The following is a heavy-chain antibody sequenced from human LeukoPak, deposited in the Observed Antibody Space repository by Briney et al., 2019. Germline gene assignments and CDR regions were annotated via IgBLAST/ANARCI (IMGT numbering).Heavy chain of an antibody. V-gene: IGHV3-11*01. D-gene: IGHD2-21*02. CDR2: ISNIGTTT. J-gene: IGHJ4*02. CDR3: ACDFRYLGHDF. CDR1: AFTLGDWY. Sequence: GGSLRLSCTASAFTLGDWYMSWIRQAPGKGLEWISYISNIGTTTYYAESVKGRFTISRDNAKNSLYLQMNSRRAEDTAVYYCACDFRYLGHDFWGQGTLVTVSS.